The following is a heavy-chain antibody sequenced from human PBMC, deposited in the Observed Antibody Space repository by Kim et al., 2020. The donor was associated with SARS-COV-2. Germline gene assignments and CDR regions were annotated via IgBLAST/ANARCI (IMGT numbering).Heavy chain of an antibody. D-gene: IGHD5-18*01. CDR3: ARTPEGHVDTPMAVYNGRDV. V-gene: IGHV2-70*13. CDR2: IDWDDDK. CDR1: GFALTTSGMC. J-gene: IGHJ6*02. Sequence: SGPTLVNPTQTVTLTCTFSGFALTTSGMCVTWIRQPPGKALEWLALIDWDDDKYYSTSLKTRLTISKDTSKNQVVRTMTNMDPVDTATYYCARTPEGHVDTPMAVYNGRDVWGQGTTVIVSS.